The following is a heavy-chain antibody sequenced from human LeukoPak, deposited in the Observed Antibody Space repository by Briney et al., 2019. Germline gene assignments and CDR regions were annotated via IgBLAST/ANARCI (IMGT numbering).Heavy chain of an antibody. D-gene: IGHD5-18*01. J-gene: IGHJ4*02. CDR1: GGSISSYY. V-gene: IGHV4-59*08. Sequence: SETLSLTCTVSGGSISSYYWSWIRQPPGKGLEWIGYIYYSGSTNYNPSLKSRVTISVDTSKNQFSLKLSSVTAADTAVYYCARHRAMVYFDYWGQGTLVTVSS. CDR2: IYYSGST. CDR3: ARHRAMVYFDY.